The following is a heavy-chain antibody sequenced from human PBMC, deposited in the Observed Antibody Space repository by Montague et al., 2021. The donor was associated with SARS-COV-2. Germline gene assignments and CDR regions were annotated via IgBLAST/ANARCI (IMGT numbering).Heavy chain of an antibody. D-gene: IGHD1-26*01. CDR3: ARGPLPRQFALLATCFWFDP. CDR2: IYHSGST. Sequence: SETLSLTCTVPGGFISSYYWSWIRQPPGKGLEWIGYIYHSGSTNYNPSLKSRVTISVDTSMNQFSLKLSSVTAADTAVYFCARGPLPRQFALLATCFWFDPWGQGTPVTVSS. CDR1: GGFISSYY. J-gene: IGHJ5*01. V-gene: IGHV4-59*01.